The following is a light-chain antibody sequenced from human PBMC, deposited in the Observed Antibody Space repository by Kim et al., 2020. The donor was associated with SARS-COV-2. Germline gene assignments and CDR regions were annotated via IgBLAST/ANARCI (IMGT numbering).Light chain of an antibody. CDR3: HQSVNIPPT. V-gene: IGKV1-39*01. Sequence: DIQMTQSPFSLSASVGDRVTLTCRESQGISTYLNWYPQKPGKAPKLLTYVASSLQSGVPSRFSGRGSGRDFTLTISSLQPEDFATYFCHQSVNIPPTFGQGTKLEI. CDR1: QGISTY. J-gene: IGKJ2*01. CDR2: VAS.